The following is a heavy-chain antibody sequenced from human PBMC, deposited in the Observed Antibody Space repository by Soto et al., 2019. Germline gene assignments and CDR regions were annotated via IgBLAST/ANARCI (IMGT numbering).Heavy chain of an antibody. D-gene: IGHD5-12*01. CDR3: ARHRRTTLATFYFDN. Sequence: QVQLQESGPGLVKPSETLSLTCTVSGGSINSYCWSWIRQPPGKGLEWIAYIFDSGNANYNPTLMSRVTISVDTSKNQFSLKLISVTAADTAVYYFARHRRTTLATFYFDNWGQGALVTVSS. CDR1: GGSINSYC. CDR2: IFDSGNA. V-gene: IGHV4-59*08. J-gene: IGHJ4*02.